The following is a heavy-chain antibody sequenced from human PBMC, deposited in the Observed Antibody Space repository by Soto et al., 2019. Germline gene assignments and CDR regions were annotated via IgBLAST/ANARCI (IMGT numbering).Heavy chain of an antibody. V-gene: IGHV3-30-3*01. Sequence: GRSLRLSCAASGFTFSSYAMHWVRQAPGKGLEWVAVISYDGSNKYYADSVKGRFTISRDNSKNTLYLQMNSLRAEDTAVYYCASRAPMAPGPDAFDFWGQGTMVTVSS. D-gene: IGHD3-10*01. J-gene: IGHJ3*01. CDR2: ISYDGSNK. CDR3: ASRAPMAPGPDAFDF. CDR1: GFTFSSYA.